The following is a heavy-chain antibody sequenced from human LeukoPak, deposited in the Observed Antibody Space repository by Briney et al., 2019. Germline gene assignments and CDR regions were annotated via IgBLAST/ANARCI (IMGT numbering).Heavy chain of an antibody. D-gene: IGHD3-10*01. CDR1: GYSISSGFY. CDR2: IYHSGNT. J-gene: IGHJ5*02. Sequence: SETLSLTCSVSGYSISSGFYWGWIRQPPGKGLEWIGNIYHSGNTYYNPSLKSRVTISVDTSKNQFSLKLSSVTAADTAVYYCARGNGLYGSGSYSWFDPWGQGTLVTVSS. CDR3: ARGNGLYGSGSYSWFDP. V-gene: IGHV4-38-2*02.